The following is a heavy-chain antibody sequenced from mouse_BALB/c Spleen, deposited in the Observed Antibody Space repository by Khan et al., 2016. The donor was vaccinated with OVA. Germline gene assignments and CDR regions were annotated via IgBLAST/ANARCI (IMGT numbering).Heavy chain of an antibody. CDR1: DFNIKDTY. Sequence: VQLQQSGAELVKPGASVTLSCTASDFNIKDTYMHWVKQRPEQGLEWIGRIDPASDNTKYDPKFQGKATVTADTSSHTSYLQLSSLTAEDTSVYYCASSSAYDRYGYARDYWGQGASVTVSS. CDR2: IDPASDNT. CDR3: ASSSAYDRYGYARDY. J-gene: IGHJ4*01. V-gene: IGHV14-3*02. D-gene: IGHD2-14*01.